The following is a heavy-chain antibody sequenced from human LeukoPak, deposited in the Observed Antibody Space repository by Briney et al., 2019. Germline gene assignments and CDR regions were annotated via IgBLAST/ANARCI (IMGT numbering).Heavy chain of an antibody. CDR2: IYYSGST. CDR1: GGSISSYY. V-gene: IGHV4-59*01. CDR3: ARSEDPIKLGSSFFDY. J-gene: IGHJ4*02. D-gene: IGHD7-27*01. Sequence: SETLSLTCTVPGGSISSYYWSWIRQPPGKGLEWIGYIYYSGSTNYNPSLKSRVTISVDTSKNQFSLKLSSVTAADTAVYYCARSEDPIKLGSSFFDYWRQGTLVTVSS.